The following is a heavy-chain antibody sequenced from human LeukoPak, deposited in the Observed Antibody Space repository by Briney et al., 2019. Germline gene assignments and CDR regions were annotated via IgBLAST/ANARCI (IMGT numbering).Heavy chain of an antibody. J-gene: IGHJ4*02. CDR1: GFTFSSYS. CDR3: ARLLPAAGTGLDY. D-gene: IGHD6-13*01. V-gene: IGHV3-21*01. CDR2: ISSSSSYI. Sequence: PGRSLRLSCAVSGFTFSSYSMNWVRQAPGKGLEWVSSISSSSSYIYYADSVKGRFTISRDNAKNSLYLQMNSLRAEDTAVYYCARLLPAAGTGLDYWGQGTLVTVSS.